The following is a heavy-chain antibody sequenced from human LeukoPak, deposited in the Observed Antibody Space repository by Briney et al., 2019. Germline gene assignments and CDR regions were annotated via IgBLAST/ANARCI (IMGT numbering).Heavy chain of an antibody. CDR3: ATVNQHDFWSGYYTDYYYYYYMDV. CDR2: FDPEDGET. J-gene: IGHJ6*03. Sequence: ASVKVSCKVSGYTLTELSMHWVRQAPGKGLEWMGGFDPEDGETIYAQKFQGRVTMTEDTSTDTAYMELSSLRSEDTAVYYCATVNQHDFWSGYYTDYYYYYYMDVWGKGTTVTVSS. V-gene: IGHV1-24*01. CDR1: GYTLTELS. D-gene: IGHD3-3*01.